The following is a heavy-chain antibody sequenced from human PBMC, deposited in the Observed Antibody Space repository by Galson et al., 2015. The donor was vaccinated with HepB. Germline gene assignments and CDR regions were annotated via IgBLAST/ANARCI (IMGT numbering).Heavy chain of an antibody. CDR1: GYTFTNYA. Sequence: SVKVSCKASGYTFTNYAIHWVRQAPGQRLEWMGWISAGNGNTKCSQIFQDRVTITTDTPASTVYMELSSLRSEDTAVYYCARGGGGIEVTGTRFDFWGQGTLVTVPS. CDR3: ARGGGGIEVTGTRFDF. CDR2: ISAGNGNT. D-gene: IGHD6-19*01. J-gene: IGHJ4*02. V-gene: IGHV1-3*01.